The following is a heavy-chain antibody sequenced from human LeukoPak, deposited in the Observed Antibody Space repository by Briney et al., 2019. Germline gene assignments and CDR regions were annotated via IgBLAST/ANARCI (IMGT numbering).Heavy chain of an antibody. J-gene: IGHJ4*02. D-gene: IGHD3-16*02. V-gene: IGHV4-38-2*02. CDR1: GYSISSGYY. CDR3: ASRLDYVWGSYLDY. CDR2: IYHSGST. Sequence: SESLSLTCTVSGYSISSGYYWGWIRQPPGKGLEWIGSIYHSGSTYYNPSLKSRVTISVDTSKNQFSLKLSSVTAADTAVYYCASRLDYVWGSYLDYWGQGTLVTVSS.